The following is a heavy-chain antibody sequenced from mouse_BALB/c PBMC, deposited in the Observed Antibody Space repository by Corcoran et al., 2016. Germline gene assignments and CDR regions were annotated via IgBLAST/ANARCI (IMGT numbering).Heavy chain of an antibody. CDR1: GFNIKDTY. Sequence: EVQLQQSGAELVKPGASGKLSCTASGFNIKDTYMHWVKQRPEQGLEWIGRIDPANGNTKYDPKFQGKATITAVTSSNTVYLQLSSLTSEATAVYYCGRSREGNYVVYWGQGTTLTVSS. D-gene: IGHD2-1*01. V-gene: IGHV14-3*02. CDR3: GRSREGNYVVY. CDR2: IDPANGNT. J-gene: IGHJ2*01.